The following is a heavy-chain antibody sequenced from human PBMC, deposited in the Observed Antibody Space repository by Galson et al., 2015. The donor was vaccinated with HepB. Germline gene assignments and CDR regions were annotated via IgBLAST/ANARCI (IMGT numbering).Heavy chain of an antibody. V-gene: IGHV3-23*01. D-gene: IGHD3-3*02. CDR3: ATCPSPQPSIFRRVHID. CDR2: LAGSGGST. CDR1: GFTFNTHA. Sequence: SLRLSCAASGFTFNTHAMTWVRQAPGQGLEWVSGLAGSGGSTYYADSVKGRFTVSRDTSRNTLYLQMSSLQADDTATYYCATCPSPQPSIFRRVHIDWGQGTLVTVSS. J-gene: IGHJ4*02.